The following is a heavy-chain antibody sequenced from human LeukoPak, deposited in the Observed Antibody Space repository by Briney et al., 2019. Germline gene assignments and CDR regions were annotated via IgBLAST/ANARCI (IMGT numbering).Heavy chain of an antibody. J-gene: IGHJ3*02. CDR3: ARESYDYVWGSYRHDAFDI. CDR1: GGTFSSYA. D-gene: IGHD3-16*02. V-gene: IGHV1-69*01. Sequence: ASVKVSCKASGGTFSSYAISWVRQAPGQGLEWMGGIIPIFGTANYAQKFQGRVTITADESTSTAYMELSSLRSEDTAVYYCARESYDYVWGSYRHDAFDIWGQGTTVTVSS. CDR2: IIPIFGTA.